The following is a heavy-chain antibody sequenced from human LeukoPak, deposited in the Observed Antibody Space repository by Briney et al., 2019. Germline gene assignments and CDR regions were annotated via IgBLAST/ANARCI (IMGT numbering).Heavy chain of an antibody. V-gene: IGHV3-21*01. J-gene: IGHJ6*02. CDR2: ISSRSTYI. CDR3: ARDRGSYETDYGMDV. CDR1: GFTFNSYS. Sequence: GGSLRLSCGASGFTFNSYSLNWVRQAPGKGLGWVSSISSRSTYIHYADSVKGRFTISRDNAKNSLYLQMNSRRAEDTAVYYCARDRGSYETDYGMDVWGQGTTVTVSS. D-gene: IGHD5-12*01.